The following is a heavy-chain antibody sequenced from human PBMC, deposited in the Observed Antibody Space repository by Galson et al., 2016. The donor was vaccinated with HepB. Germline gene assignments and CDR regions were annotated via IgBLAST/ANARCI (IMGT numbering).Heavy chain of an antibody. Sequence: SVKVSCKASGYTFTNYAMHWVRQAPGQRLEWMGWINAGNANTKYSQKFQGRVTITRDTSATTAYMELSSLRFEDTAVYYCARGAGGIAAAGNNWFDPWGQGTLVTVSS. CDR3: ARGAGGIAAAGNNWFDP. CDR2: INAGNANT. CDR1: GYTFTNYA. D-gene: IGHD6-13*01. J-gene: IGHJ5*02. V-gene: IGHV1-3*01.